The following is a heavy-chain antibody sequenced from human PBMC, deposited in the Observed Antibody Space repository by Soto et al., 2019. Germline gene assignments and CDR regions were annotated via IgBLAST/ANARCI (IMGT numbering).Heavy chain of an antibody. D-gene: IGHD3-22*01. CDR2: IDWDDDK. CDR1: GFSLSTSGMC. V-gene: IGHV2-70*01. CDR3: ARIRGYYYDSSGYSS. Sequence: GPTLVNPTQTLTLTCTFSGFSLSTSGMCVSWIRQPPGKALEWLALIDWDDDKYYSTPLKTRLTISKDTSKNQVVLTMTNMDPVDTATYYCARIRGYYYDSSGYSSWGQGTLVTVSS. J-gene: IGHJ4*02.